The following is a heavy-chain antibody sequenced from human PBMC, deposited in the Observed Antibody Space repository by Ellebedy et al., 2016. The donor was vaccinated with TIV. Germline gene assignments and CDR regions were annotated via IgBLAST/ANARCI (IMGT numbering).Heavy chain of an antibody. Sequence: MPSETLSLTCTVSGGSISRYYWSWIRQPPGKGLEWIGYIYYNGSTNYNPSLKSRVTISVDTSKNQFSLRPNSVTAADTAVYHCARALGSGMFDYWGQGTLVTVSS. CDR1: GGSISRYY. CDR3: ARALGSGMFDY. J-gene: IGHJ4*02. D-gene: IGHD3-10*02. V-gene: IGHV4-59*01. CDR2: IYYNGST.